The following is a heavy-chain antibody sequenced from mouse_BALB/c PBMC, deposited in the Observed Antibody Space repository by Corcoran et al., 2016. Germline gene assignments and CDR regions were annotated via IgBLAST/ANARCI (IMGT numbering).Heavy chain of an antibody. J-gene: IGHJ3*01. CDR3: ARTVVTSLAY. V-gene: IGHV1-66*01. D-gene: IGHD2-12*01. CDR2: IIPGNGTT. Sequence: QVQLQQSGPELVKPGASVKISCKASGYSFKSYYIHWVKQRPGQGLEWIGWIIPGNGTTKYNEKFKGKATLTADTSSSTAYMQLSSLTSEDYAVDFCARTVVTSLAYWGQGTLVTVSA. CDR1: GYSFKSYY.